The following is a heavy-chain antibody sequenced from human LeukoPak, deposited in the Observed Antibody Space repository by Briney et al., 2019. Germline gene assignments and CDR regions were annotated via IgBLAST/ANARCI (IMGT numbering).Heavy chain of an antibody. J-gene: IGHJ4*02. CDR3: AIPKYSSGWDTDY. CDR1: GYSFTSYW. Sequence: GESLKISCKGSGYSFTSYWIGWVRQMPGKGLEWMGIIYPGDSDTRYSPSFQGQVTISADKSISTAYLQWSSLKASDTAMYYCAIPKYSSGWDTDYWGQGTLVTVSS. CDR2: IYPGDSDT. V-gene: IGHV5-51*01. D-gene: IGHD6-19*01.